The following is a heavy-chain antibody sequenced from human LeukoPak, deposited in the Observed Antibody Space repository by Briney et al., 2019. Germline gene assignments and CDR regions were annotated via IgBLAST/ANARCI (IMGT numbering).Heavy chain of an antibody. J-gene: IGHJ5*02. CDR2: ISGSGTNT. D-gene: IGHD6-13*01. CDR1: GFTFRHYA. V-gene: IGHV3-23*01. Sequence: GGSLRLSCAASGFTFRHYAMSWVRQAQGKGLEWVSVISGSGTNTYYADSVKGRFTTSRDNSDDTVYLQMHGLRADDTALYYCAKGRRVGIAAPIDAWGQGVMVSVSS. CDR3: AKGRRVGIAAPIDA.